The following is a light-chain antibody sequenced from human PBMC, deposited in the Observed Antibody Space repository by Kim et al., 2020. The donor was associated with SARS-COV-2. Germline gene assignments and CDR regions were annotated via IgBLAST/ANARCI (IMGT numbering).Light chain of an antibody. J-gene: IGLJ3*02. V-gene: IGLV2-14*04. CDR1: SSDVGGYNY. CDR3: SSYTSSSWV. Sequence: PGQYITISCTGTSSDVGGYNYVSWYQQHPGKAPKLMIYDVSKRPSGVSNRFSGSKSGNTASLTISGLQAEDEADYYCSSYTSSSWVFGGGTQLTVL. CDR2: DVS.